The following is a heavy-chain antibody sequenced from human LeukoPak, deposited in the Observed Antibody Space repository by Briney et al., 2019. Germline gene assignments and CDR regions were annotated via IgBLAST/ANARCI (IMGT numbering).Heavy chain of an antibody. V-gene: IGHV3-21*04. CDR2: ISSSSSYI. J-gene: IGHJ4*02. Sequence: GGSLRLTCATSGFTFGNYAMSWVRQAPGKGLEWVSSISSSSSYIYYADSVKGRFTISRDNSKNTLYLQMNSLRAEDTAVYYCAKNIGGFDYWGQGTLVTVSS. D-gene: IGHD2-15*01. CDR1: GFTFGNYA. CDR3: AKNIGGFDY.